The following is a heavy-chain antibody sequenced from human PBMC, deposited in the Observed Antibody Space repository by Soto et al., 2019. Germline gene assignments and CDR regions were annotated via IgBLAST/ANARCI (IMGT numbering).Heavy chain of an antibody. D-gene: IGHD4-17*01. V-gene: IGHV3-30-3*01. CDR1: GFTFSSYA. Sequence: QVQLVESGGGVVQPGRSLRLSCAASGFTFSSYAMHWVRQAPGKGLEWVAVISYDGSNKYYADSVKGRFTISRDNSKNTLYLQMNSLGAEDTAVYYCARDRSLYGDYDWYFDLWGRGTLVTVSS. CDR2: ISYDGSNK. J-gene: IGHJ2*01. CDR3: ARDRSLYGDYDWYFDL.